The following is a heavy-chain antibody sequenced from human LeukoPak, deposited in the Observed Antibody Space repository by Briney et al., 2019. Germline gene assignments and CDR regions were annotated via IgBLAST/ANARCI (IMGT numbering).Heavy chain of an antibody. CDR3: ARDRGGIGYYMDV. J-gene: IGHJ6*03. D-gene: IGHD3-16*02. Sequence: GGSLRLSCAASGFTFRSYEMNWVRQAPGKGLEWVSYISSSGSTFYYPDSVKGRFTVSRDNAKNSLYLQMNSLRAEDTALYYCARDRGGIGYYMDVWGKGTTVTVSS. CDR2: ISSSGSTF. CDR1: GFTFRSYE. V-gene: IGHV3-48*03.